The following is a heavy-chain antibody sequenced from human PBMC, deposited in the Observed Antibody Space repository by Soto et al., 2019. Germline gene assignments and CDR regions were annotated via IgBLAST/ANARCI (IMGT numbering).Heavy chain of an antibody. J-gene: IGHJ4*02. CDR1: GGSISSYY. D-gene: IGHD6-13*01. CDR2: IYYSGST. Sequence: SETLSLTCTVSGGSISSYYWSWIRQPPGKGLEWIGYIYYSGSTNYNPSLKSRVTISVDTSKNQFSLKLSSVTAADTAVYYCARALGLASRYFDYWGQGTLVTVSS. V-gene: IGHV4-59*01. CDR3: ARALGLASRYFDY.